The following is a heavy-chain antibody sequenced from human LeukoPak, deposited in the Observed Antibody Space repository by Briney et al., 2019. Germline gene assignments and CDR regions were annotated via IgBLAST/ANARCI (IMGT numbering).Heavy chain of an antibody. J-gene: IGHJ4*02. CDR2: VYYSGTT. CDR1: SGSISPSY. Sequence: SGTLSLTCTVSSGSISPSYWSWLRQPPGKTLEWLGYVYYSGTTNYNPSLESRVTMSVDTSKNQFSLSLNFVTAADTAVYYCARYNRNNVYVFDYWGQGVLVTVSS. CDR3: ARYNRNNVYVFDY. D-gene: IGHD3-10*02. V-gene: IGHV4-59*01.